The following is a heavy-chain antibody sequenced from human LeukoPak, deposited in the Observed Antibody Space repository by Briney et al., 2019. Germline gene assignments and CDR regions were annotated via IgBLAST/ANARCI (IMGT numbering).Heavy chain of an antibody. J-gene: IGHJ6*03. D-gene: IGHD6-13*01. CDR2: IRNKANNYAT. CDR1: GFTFSGST. V-gene: IGHV3-73*01. Sequence: GGSLRLSCAASGFTFSGSTMHWVRQASGRGLEWVGRIRNKANNYATTYAASVTGRFTFSRDDSKNTVYLQMNSLKTEDTAVYYCTIGAAAAGPPGYMDVWGKGTTVTVSS. CDR3: TIGAAAAGPPGYMDV.